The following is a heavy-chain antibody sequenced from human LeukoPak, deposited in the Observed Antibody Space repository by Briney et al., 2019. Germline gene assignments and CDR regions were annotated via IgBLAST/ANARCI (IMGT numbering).Heavy chain of an antibody. CDR2: ISSSSGYI. CDR1: GFTFSSYS. J-gene: IGHJ6*03. D-gene: IGHD6-13*01. Sequence: GGSLRLSCAASGFTFSSYSMNWVRQAPGKGLEWVSSISSSSGYIYYADSVKGRFTISRDNAKNSLYLQMNSLRAEDTAVYYCARDGYSSSWFDYYYYYMDVWGKGTTVTVSS. V-gene: IGHV3-21*01. CDR3: ARDGYSSSWFDYYYYYMDV.